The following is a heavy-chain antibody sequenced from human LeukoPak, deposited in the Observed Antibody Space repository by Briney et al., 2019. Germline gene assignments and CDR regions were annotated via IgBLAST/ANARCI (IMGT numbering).Heavy chain of an antibody. J-gene: IGHJ4*02. V-gene: IGHV3-23*01. D-gene: IGHD1-1*01. Sequence: GGSLRLSCAASGFTFSSYAMSWVRQAPGKGLEWVSAISDDGGDSKYAESVKGRFTISRDSSRNRLYLQMNSLRVEDTAIYYCGRDWKLDYWGQGILVTVSS. CDR1: GFTFSSYA. CDR2: ISDDGGDS. CDR3: GRDWKLDY.